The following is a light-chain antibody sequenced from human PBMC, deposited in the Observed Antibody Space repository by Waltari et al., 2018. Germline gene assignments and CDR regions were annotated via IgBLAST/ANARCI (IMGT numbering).Light chain of an antibody. Sequence: QSVLTQPASFSGSPGKSINISCSGSTSDVGSTNSVSWYQQNPGEVPKVLIYEVIKRPSGISNRFSGSKSGNTASLTISGLQPDDEADYFCSSYAGSDTFVIFGGGTRLTVL. CDR1: TSDVGSTNS. V-gene: IGLV2-23*02. CDR3: SSYAGSDTFVI. CDR2: EVI. J-gene: IGLJ2*01.